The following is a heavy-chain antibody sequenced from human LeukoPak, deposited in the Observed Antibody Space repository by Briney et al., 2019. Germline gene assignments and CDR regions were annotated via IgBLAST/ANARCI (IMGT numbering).Heavy chain of an antibody. Sequence: PGGSLRLSCAASGFSFSNYWMNWVRQAPGKGLEWVANIKKDGSEKSYVDSVKGRFTISRDNAKNSLYLQMNSLRAEDTAVYYCARDLYSGPNTDYWGQGTLVTVSS. CDR1: GFSFSNYW. D-gene: IGHD5-18*01. CDR2: IKKDGSEK. V-gene: IGHV3-7*01. J-gene: IGHJ4*02. CDR3: ARDLYSGPNTDY.